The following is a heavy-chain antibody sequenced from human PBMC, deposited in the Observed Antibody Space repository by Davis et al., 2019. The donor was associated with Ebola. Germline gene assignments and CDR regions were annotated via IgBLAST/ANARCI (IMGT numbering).Heavy chain of an antibody. CDR2: ISGSGGST. J-gene: IGHJ6*02. CDR1: GFTFSSYA. V-gene: IGHV3-23*01. CDR3: ATQESPERHYYYYYGMDV. D-gene: IGHD5-24*01. Sequence: PGGSLRLSCAASGFTFSSYAMSWVRQAPGKGLEWVSAISGSGGSTYYADSVKGRFTISRDNSKNTLYLQMNSLRAEDTAVYYCATQESPERHYYYYYGMDVWGQGTTVTVSS.